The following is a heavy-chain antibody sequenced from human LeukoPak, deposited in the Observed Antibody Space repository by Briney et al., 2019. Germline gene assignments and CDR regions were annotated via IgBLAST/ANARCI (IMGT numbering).Heavy chain of an antibody. CDR1: GFIIGSYW. J-gene: IGHJ3*01. D-gene: IGHD2/OR15-2a*01. CDR2: IRQDGSEK. V-gene: IGHV3-7*01. CDR3: ARAGYYGDDSFDL. Sequence: QPGGSLRLSCVASGFIIGSYWMSWVRQAPGKGLEWVANIRQDGSEKYYVDSVKGRLTTSRDNAKNSLYLQMNNLTAADTAIYYCARAGYYGDDSFDLWGQGTRVTVSS.